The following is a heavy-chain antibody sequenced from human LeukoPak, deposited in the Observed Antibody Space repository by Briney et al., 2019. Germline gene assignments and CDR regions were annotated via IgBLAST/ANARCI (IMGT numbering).Heavy chain of an antibody. Sequence: GGSLRLSCAASGFTFSNAWMSWVRQAPGKGLEYVSAISSNGGSTYYANSVKGRFTISRDNSKNTLYLQMGSLRAEDMAVYYCARGRALRFLEWLLESDYWGQGTLVTVSS. D-gene: IGHD3-3*01. CDR1: GFTFSNAW. CDR2: ISSNGGST. V-gene: IGHV3-64*01. CDR3: ARGRALRFLEWLLESDY. J-gene: IGHJ4*02.